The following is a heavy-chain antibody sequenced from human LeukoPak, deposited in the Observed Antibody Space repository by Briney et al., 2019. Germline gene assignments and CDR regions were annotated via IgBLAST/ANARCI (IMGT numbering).Heavy chain of an antibody. CDR1: GGSISSGSYY. V-gene: IGHV4-61*02. J-gene: IGHJ4*02. CDR3: ARHRKQQWLDQFDY. CDR2: IYTSGST. Sequence: PSETLSLTCTVSGGSISSGSYYWSWIRQPAGKGLEWIGRIYTSGSTNYNPSLKSRVTISVDTSKNQFSLKLSSVTAADTAVYYCARHRKQQWLDQFDYWGQGTLVTVSS. D-gene: IGHD6-19*01.